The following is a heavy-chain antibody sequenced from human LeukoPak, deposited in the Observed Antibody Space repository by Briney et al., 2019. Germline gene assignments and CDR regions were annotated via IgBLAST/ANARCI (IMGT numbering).Heavy chain of an antibody. J-gene: IGHJ4*02. CDR1: GFTFSGSA. V-gene: IGHV3-73*01. CDR3: TRAITGITGTTDY. Sequence: GGSLRLSCAASGFTFSGSAMHWVRQASRKGLEWVGRIRSKANSYATAYAASVKGRFTISRDDSKNTAYLQMNSLKTEDTAVYYCTRAITGITGTTDYWGQGTLVTVSS. CDR2: IRSKANSYAT. D-gene: IGHD1-7*01.